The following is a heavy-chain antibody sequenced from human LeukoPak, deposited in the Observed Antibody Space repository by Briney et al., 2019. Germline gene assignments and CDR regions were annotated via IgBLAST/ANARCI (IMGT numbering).Heavy chain of an antibody. CDR3: AKVVGYLDPFDI. CDR2: FSGGDTKI. Sequence: GGSLRLSCAASGFTFSSSAMSWVRQAPGKGLEWVSGFSGGDTKIFYADSVKGRFTISRDNPKNTLYLQMNSLRADDTALYYCAKVVGYLDPFDIWGQGTMVTVSS. CDR1: GFTFSSSA. J-gene: IGHJ3*02. V-gene: IGHV3-23*01. D-gene: IGHD3-22*01.